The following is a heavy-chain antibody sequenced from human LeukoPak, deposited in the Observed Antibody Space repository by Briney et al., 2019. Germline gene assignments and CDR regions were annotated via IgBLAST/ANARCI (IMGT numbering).Heavy chain of an antibody. CDR3: AKEESSSWYDY. D-gene: IGHD6-13*01. Sequence: GGSLRLSCAASGFTFSNYAMSWVRQAPGEGLEWVSAISGSGGSTYYADSVKGRFTISRDNSKNTLYLQMNSLRAEDTALYYCAKEESSSWYDYWGQGTLVTVSS. CDR2: ISGSGGST. J-gene: IGHJ4*02. V-gene: IGHV3-23*01. CDR1: GFTFSNYA.